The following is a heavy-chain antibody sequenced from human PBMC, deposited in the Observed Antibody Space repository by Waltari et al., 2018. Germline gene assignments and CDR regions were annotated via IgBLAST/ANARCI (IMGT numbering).Heavy chain of an antibody. Sequence: QVQLQESGPGLVKPSETLSLTCAVSGYSISSGYYWGWIRQPPGKGLEWIGSIYHSGGTYCNPALKSRVTISVDTSKNQFSLKRSSVTAADTAVYYCARTSVAGINWFDPWGQGTLVTVSS. CDR2: IYHSGGT. CDR1: GYSISSGYY. CDR3: ARTSVAGINWFDP. D-gene: IGHD6-19*01. J-gene: IGHJ5*02. V-gene: IGHV4-38-2*01.